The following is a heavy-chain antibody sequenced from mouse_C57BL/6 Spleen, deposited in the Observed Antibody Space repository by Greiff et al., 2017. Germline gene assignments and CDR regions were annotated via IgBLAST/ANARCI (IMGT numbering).Heavy chain of an antibody. CDR2: IYPGDGDT. CDR1: GYAFSSSW. Sequence: VQRVESGPELVKPGASVKISCKASGYAFSSSWMNWVKQRPGKGLEWIGRIYPGDGDTNYNGKFKGKATLTADKPSSTAYMQLSSLTSEDSAVYFCARARYGVGGVDYWGQGTTLTVSS. V-gene: IGHV1-82*01. CDR3: ARARYGVGGVDY. J-gene: IGHJ2*01. D-gene: IGHD1-2*01.